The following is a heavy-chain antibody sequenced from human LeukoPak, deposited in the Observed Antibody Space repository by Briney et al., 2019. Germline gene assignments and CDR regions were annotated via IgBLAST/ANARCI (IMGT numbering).Heavy chain of an antibody. CDR1: GGSISSGGYY. V-gene: IGHV4-30-2*01. CDR2: IYHSGST. D-gene: IGHD1-26*01. CDR3: ASGGRSSRMIDY. Sequence: SETLSLTCTVSGGSISSGGYYWSWIRQPPGKGLEWIGYIYHSGSTYYNPSLKSRVTISVDRSKNQFSLKLSSVTAADTAVYYCASGGRSSRMIDYWGQGTLVTVSS. J-gene: IGHJ4*02.